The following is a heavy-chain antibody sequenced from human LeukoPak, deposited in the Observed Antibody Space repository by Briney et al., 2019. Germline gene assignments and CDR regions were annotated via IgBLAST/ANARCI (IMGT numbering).Heavy chain of an antibody. D-gene: IGHD3-10*01. CDR3: ARRRITMVRGVIFSYYYGMDV. CDR1: GGSFSGYY. CDR2: INHSGST. V-gene: IGHV4-34*01. J-gene: IGHJ6*02. Sequence: YPSETLSLTCAVYGGSFSGYYWSWIRQPPGKGLEWIGEINHSGSTNYNPSLKSRVTISVDTSKNQFSLKLSSVTAADTAVYYCARRRITMVRGVIFSYYYGMDVWGQGTTVTVSS.